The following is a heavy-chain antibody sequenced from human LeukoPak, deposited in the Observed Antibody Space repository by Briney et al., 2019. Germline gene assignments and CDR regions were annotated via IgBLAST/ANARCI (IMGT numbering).Heavy chain of an antibody. J-gene: IGHJ5*02. CDR2: INPNSGGT. CDR1: GYTFNGYY. V-gene: IGHV1-2*02. D-gene: IGHD4-17*01. Sequence: ASVKVSCKASGYTFNGYYMHWVRQAPGQGLEWMGWINPNSGGTNYAQKFQGRVTMTRDTSISTAYMELSRLRSDDTAVYYCARDPDDYGDDGWFDPWGQGTLVTVSP. CDR3: ARDPDDYGDDGWFDP.